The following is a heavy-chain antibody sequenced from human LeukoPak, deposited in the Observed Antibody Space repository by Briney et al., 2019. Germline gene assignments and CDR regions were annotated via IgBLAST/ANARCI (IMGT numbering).Heavy chain of an antibody. Sequence: GGSLRLSCAASGFTVSSDYMSWIRQAPGKGLEWVSYISSSSSHTNYADSVKGRFTISRDNAKNSLYLQMNSLRAEDTAVYYCARGYSSGWFYWGQGTLVTVSS. V-gene: IGHV3-11*06. J-gene: IGHJ4*02. D-gene: IGHD6-19*01. CDR2: ISSSSSHT. CDR1: GFTVSSDY. CDR3: ARGYSSGWFY.